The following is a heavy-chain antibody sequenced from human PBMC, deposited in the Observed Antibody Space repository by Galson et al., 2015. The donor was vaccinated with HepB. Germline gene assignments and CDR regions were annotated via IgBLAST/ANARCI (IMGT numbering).Heavy chain of an antibody. V-gene: IGHV3-7*01. J-gene: IGHJ4*02. CDR1: GFTFDLYW. D-gene: IGHD5-12*01. Sequence: SLRLSCAASGFTFDLYWMNWIRQTPGKGLEWVAIINQGGSETHYVDSVQGRFIISRDNARNSVYLQMNNLRAEDTAIYYCARLFANRYSWNPPDYWGQGAPVTVSS. CDR3: ARLFANRYSWNPPDY. CDR2: INQGGSET.